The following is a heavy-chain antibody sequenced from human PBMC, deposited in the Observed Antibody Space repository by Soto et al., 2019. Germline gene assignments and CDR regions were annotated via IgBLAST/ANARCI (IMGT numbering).Heavy chain of an antibody. CDR3: ARDPYSSGRPWNAEYFQH. V-gene: IGHV1-3*01. D-gene: IGHD6-19*01. CDR1: GYTFTSYA. CDR2: INAGNGNT. J-gene: IGHJ1*01. Sequence: ASVKVSCKASGYTFTSYAMHWVRQAPGQRLEWMGWINAGNGNTKYSQKFQGRVTITRDTSASTAYMELSSLRSEDTAVYYCARDPYSSGRPWNAEYFQHWGQGTLVTVSS.